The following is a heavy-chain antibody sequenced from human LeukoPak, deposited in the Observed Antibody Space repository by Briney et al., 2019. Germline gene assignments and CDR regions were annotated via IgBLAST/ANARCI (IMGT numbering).Heavy chain of an antibody. D-gene: IGHD1-1*01. CDR2: ISSSSSYK. J-gene: IGHJ4*02. Sequence: GGSLRLSCVASGFTFSSYSMSWVRQAPGKGLEWVSSISSSSSYKYYTDSAKGRFTISRDNAKNSLYLQMNSLRAEDTAVYYCARSAAGTYYWGQGTLVTVSS. CDR3: ARSAAGTYY. V-gene: IGHV3-21*01. CDR1: GFTFSSYS.